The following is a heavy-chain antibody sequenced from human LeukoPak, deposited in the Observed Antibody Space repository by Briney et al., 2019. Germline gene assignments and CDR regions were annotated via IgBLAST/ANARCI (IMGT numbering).Heavy chain of an antibody. CDR3: ARGHYYDSSAGY. CDR2: ISAYNGNT. D-gene: IGHD3-22*01. CDR1: GYTFTSYG. Sequence: ASVKVSCKASGYTFTSYGISWVRQAPGQGLEWMGWISAYNGNTNYAQKLQGRVTMTTDTSTSTAYMELSSLRSEDTAVYYCARGHYYDSSAGYWGQGTLVTVSS. J-gene: IGHJ4*02. V-gene: IGHV1-18*01.